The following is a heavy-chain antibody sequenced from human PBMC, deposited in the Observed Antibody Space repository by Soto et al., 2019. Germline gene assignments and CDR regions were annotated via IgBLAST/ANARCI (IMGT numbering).Heavy chain of an antibody. J-gene: IGHJ4*02. Sequence: GGSLRLSCAASGFTFSSYWMSWVRQAPGKGLEWVANIKQDGSEKYYVDSVKGRFTISRDNAKNSLYLQMNSLRAEDTAMYYCARDPPNYYDSSGYFDYWGQGTLVTVSS. D-gene: IGHD3-22*01. V-gene: IGHV3-7*03. CDR1: GFTFSSYW. CDR3: ARDPPNYYDSSGYFDY. CDR2: IKQDGSEK.